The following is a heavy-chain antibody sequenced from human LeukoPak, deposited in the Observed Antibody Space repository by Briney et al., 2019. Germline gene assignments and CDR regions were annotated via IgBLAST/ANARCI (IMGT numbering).Heavy chain of an antibody. V-gene: IGHV3-30-3*01. J-gene: IGHJ6*02. CDR1: GFTFSSYA. Sequence: GGSLRLSCAASGFTFSSYAMHWVRQAPGKGLEWVAVISYDGSNKYYADSVKGRFTISRDNSKNTLYPQMNSLRAEDTAVYYCARDTTYYYGSGSYRAHYYYYGMDVWGQGTTVTVSS. CDR2: ISYDGSNK. D-gene: IGHD3-10*01. CDR3: ARDTTYYYGSGSYRAHYYYYGMDV.